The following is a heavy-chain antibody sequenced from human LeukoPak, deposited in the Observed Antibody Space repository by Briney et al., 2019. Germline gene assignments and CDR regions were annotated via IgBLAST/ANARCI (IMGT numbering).Heavy chain of an antibody. CDR2: INPSGGST. CDR3: ARAPDVDTAIGFCGMDV. CDR1: GYTFTSYY. J-gene: IGHJ6*02. Sequence: EASVKVSCKASGYTFTSYYMHWVRQAPGQGLEWMGIINPSGGSTSYAQKFQGRVTMTRDTSTSTVYMELSSLRSEDTAVYYCARAPDVDTAIGFCGMDVWGQGTTVTVSS. D-gene: IGHD5-18*01. V-gene: IGHV1-46*01.